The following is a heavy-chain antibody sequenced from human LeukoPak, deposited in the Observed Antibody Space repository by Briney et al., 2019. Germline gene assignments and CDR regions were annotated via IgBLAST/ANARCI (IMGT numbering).Heavy chain of an antibody. CDR3: ARDGHGDGFLTGYSYFGMDV. CDR1: GFSLSSYS. J-gene: IGHJ6*02. Sequence: PGGSLRLSCAASGFSLSSYSMNWVRQAPGKGLEWVSSITISGNFIYYADSVKGRFTISRDNAKSSLFLQMNSLRAEDTAVYFCARDGHGDGFLTGYSYFGMDVWGQGTTVTVSS. CDR2: ITISGNFI. D-gene: IGHD3-9*01. V-gene: IGHV3-21*01.